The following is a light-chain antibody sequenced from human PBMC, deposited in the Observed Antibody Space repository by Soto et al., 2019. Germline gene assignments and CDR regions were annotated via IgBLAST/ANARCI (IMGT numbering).Light chain of an antibody. CDR2: AAS. J-gene: IGKJ2*01. V-gene: IGKV1-39*01. Sequence: DIQLPQTPSSLSASVGDRVTITFRASHSTSSYLTWYQQKPGKAPKLLIYAASSLQSGVPSRFSGSGSGTDFTLTISSLQPEDFATYYCQQSYSTPKDTFGKGTKLEIK. CDR1: HSTSSY. CDR3: QQSYSTPKDT.